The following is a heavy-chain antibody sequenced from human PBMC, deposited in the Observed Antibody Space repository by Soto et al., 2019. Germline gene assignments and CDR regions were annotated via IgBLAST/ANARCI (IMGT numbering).Heavy chain of an antibody. CDR2: ISSSGVTI. J-gene: IGHJ4*02. Sequence: EVQLVESGGGLVQPGESLRLSCAASGFTFSFYSMNWVRQAPGKGLEWVSYISSSGVTIYYADSVKGRFTISRDNAKNSLYLQMNSLRDEDTAVYYCASPYCTGNSCYSILGYYWGQGTLVTVSS. V-gene: IGHV3-48*02. D-gene: IGHD2-15*01. CDR1: GFTFSFYS. CDR3: ASPYCTGNSCYSILGYY.